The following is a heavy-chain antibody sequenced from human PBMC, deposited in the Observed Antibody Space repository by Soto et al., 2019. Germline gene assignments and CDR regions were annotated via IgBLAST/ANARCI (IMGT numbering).Heavy chain of an antibody. CDR2: MNPNSGNT. CDR3: VRYGVAATY. V-gene: IGHV1-8*01. CDR1: GYTFTTYN. D-gene: IGHD2-21*02. Sequence: EASVKVSCKASGYTFTTYNINWVRQATGQGLELMGWMNPNSGNTGYAQKFQDRITLTRDTSITTAYMELSSLRSDDTAVYFCVRYGVAATYWGQGTLVTVYS. J-gene: IGHJ4*02.